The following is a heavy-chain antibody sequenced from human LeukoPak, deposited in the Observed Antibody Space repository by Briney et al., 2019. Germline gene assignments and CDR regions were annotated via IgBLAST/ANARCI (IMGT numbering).Heavy chain of an antibody. CDR1: GFPFSGYS. Sequence: GGSLRLXCAGSGFPFSGYSMNWVRQTPGKGLEWVSSMSILSGITYYAESVKGRFTVSRDNAKNLLHLQMNSLRVEDTAIYYCAREFEYSTSGAGYWGQGTLVTVSS. J-gene: IGHJ4*02. D-gene: IGHD6-6*01. CDR3: AREFEYSTSGAGY. CDR2: MSILSGIT. V-gene: IGHV3-21*01.